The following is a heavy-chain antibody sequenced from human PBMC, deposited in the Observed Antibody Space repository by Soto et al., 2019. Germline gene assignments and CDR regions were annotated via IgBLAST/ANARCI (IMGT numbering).Heavy chain of an antibody. CDR2: IYYSGST. V-gene: IGHV4-39*01. Sequence: SETLSLTCTVSGGSISSSSYYWGWIRQPPGKGLEWIGSIYYSGSTYYNPSLKSRVTISVDTSKNQFSLKLSSVTAADTAVYYCARHGRAAADRCFDYWGQGTLVTVSS. J-gene: IGHJ4*02. CDR3: ARHGRAAADRCFDY. D-gene: IGHD6-13*01. CDR1: GGSISSSSYY.